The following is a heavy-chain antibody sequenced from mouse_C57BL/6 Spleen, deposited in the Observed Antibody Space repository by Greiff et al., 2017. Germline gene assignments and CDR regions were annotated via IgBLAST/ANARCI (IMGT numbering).Heavy chain of an antibody. J-gene: IGHJ3*01. CDR1: GFSLTSYA. CDR2: IWTGGGT. Sequence: VKLVESGPGLVAPSQSLSITCTVSGFSLTSYAISWVRQPPGKGLEWLGVIWTGGGTNYNSALKSRLSISKDNSKSQVFLKMNSLQTDDTARYYWARNRELGPEAWFAYWGQGTLVTVSA. CDR3: ARNRELGPEAWFAY. V-gene: IGHV2-9-1*01. D-gene: IGHD4-1*01.